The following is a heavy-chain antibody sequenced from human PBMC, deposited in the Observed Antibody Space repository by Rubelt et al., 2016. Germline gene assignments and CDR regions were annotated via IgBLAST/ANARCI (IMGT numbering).Heavy chain of an antibody. V-gene: IGHV4-59*01. D-gene: IGHD2/OR15-2a*01. CDR1: GGSISSYY. Sequence: QVQLQESGPGLVKPSETLSLTCTVSGGSISSYYWNWIRQPPGKGLEWIGYIYYSGNTNYNPSLKSRVTISVDTSKNQFSLKLSSVTATDTAVYYCARAEGFLAPYDYWGQGTLVTVSS. CDR2: IYYSGNT. J-gene: IGHJ4*02. CDR3: ARAEGFLAPYDY.